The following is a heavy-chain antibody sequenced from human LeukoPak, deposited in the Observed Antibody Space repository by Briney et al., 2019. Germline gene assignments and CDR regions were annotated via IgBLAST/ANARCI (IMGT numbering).Heavy chain of an antibody. CDR1: GFTFSSYW. D-gene: IGHD6-13*01. J-gene: IGHJ4*02. Sequence: GGSLRLSCATSGFTFSSYWMSWVRQAPGKGLEWVADIKEDGSNKYYADSVKGRFTISRDNSKNTLYLQMNSLRAEDTAVYYCAKAQLGQQLVLPDDYWGQGTLVTVSS. CDR3: AKAQLGQQLVLPDDY. CDR2: IKEDGSNK. V-gene: IGHV3-7*01.